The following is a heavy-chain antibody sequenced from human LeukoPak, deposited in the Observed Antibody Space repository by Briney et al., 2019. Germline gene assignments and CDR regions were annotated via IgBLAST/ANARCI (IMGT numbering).Heavy chain of an antibody. J-gene: IGHJ4*02. V-gene: IGHV3-23*01. CDR3: AKEGSYYDILTGYYKDFDY. D-gene: IGHD3-9*01. CDR1: GFTFNHAW. CDR2: ISGSGGST. Sequence: PGGSLRLSCAASGFTFNHAWMSWVRQAPGKGLEWVSAISGSGGSTYYADSVKGRFTISRDNSKNTLYLQMNSLRAEDTAVYYCAKEGSYYDILTGYYKDFDYWGQGTLVTVSS.